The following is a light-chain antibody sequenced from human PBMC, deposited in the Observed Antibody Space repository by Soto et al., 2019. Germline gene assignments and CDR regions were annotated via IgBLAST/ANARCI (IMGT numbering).Light chain of an antibody. CDR2: GAS. CDR3: QQYGSSQS. CDR1: QSVSSSY. V-gene: IGKV3-20*01. Sequence: EIVLTQSPGTLSLSPGERATLSCRASQSVSSSYLAWYQQKPGQAPRLLIYGASSRVTGIPDRFSGSGSGTDFTLTISRLEPDDFAVYHCQQYGSSQSFGQGTKMEIK. J-gene: IGKJ1*01.